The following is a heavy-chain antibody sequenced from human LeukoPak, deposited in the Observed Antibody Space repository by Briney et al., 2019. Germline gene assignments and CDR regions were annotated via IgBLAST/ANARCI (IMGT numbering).Heavy chain of an antibody. J-gene: IGHJ4*02. CDR2: IYYSGST. CDR3: ARYCSSTSCYYFDY. CDR1: GGSISPYH. V-gene: IGHV4-59*06. Sequence: PSETLSPTCTVSGGSISPYHWSWIRQPPGKGLEWIGYIYYSGSTYYNPSLKSRVTISVDSSKNQFSLKLSSVTAADTAVYYCARYCSSTSCYYFDYWGQGTLVTVSS. D-gene: IGHD2-2*01.